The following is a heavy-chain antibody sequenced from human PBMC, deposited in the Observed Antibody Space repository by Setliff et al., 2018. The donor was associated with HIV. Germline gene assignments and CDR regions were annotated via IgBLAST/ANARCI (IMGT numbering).Heavy chain of an antibody. D-gene: IGHD3-22*01. Sequence: ASVKVSCKASGYTFTNYAIHWVRQAPGQRLEWMGWINAGNGDTKYSQKFQGRVTITTDTSASTAYMELNSLSSEDTAVYYCARHQATYYGSSGYNPNWYFDLWGRGTLVTVSS. V-gene: IGHV1-3*01. J-gene: IGHJ2*01. CDR1: GYTFTNYA. CDR2: INAGNGDT. CDR3: ARHQATYYGSSGYNPNWYFDL.